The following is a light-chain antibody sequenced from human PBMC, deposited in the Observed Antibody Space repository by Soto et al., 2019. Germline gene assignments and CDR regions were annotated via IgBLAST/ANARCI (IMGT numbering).Light chain of an antibody. CDR2: AAS. CDR1: QSVSSSY. V-gene: IGKV3-20*01. J-gene: IGKJ3*01. CDR3: QQYDSSPLT. Sequence: EIVLTQSPGTLSLSPGERATVSCRASQSVSSSYLAWYQQKPGQAPRLLIYAASSRATGIPDRFSGSGSGTDFTLAISRLEPEDLAVYYCQQYDSSPLTFGPGTKVDIK.